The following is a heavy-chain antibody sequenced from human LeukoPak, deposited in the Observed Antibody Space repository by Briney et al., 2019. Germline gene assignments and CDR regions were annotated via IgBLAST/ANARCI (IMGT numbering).Heavy chain of an antibody. CDR3: AKDYYDSSIFSAPHLFAC. V-gene: IGHV3-23*01. Sequence: GGSLRLSCAASGFTFSNHAMTWVRQASGKGLEWVSSVRGCGGNTYYADSVKGRFTISRDNFQNTLYLQMNSLRAEDTAVYYCAKDYYDSSIFSAPHLFACWGQGTLVTVSS. D-gene: IGHD3-22*01. CDR2: VRGCGGNT. CDR1: GFTFSNHA. J-gene: IGHJ4*02.